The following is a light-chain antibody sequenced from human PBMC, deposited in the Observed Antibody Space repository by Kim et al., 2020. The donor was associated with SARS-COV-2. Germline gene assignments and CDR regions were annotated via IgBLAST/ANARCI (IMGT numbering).Light chain of an antibody. Sequence: SGAVGRTAGITGGGNNIGSKNVHWYQQKPGQAPVLVIYRDSNRPSGIPERFSGSNSGNTATLTISRAQAGDEADYYCQVWDSSTGVFGGGTQLTVL. CDR1: NIGSKN. V-gene: IGLV3-9*01. CDR2: RDS. J-gene: IGLJ2*01. CDR3: QVWDSSTGV.